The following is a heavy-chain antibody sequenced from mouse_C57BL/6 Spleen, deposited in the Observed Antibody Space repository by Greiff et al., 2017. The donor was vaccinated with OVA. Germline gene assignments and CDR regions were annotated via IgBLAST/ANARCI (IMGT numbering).Heavy chain of an antibody. V-gene: IGHV1-42*01. CDR1: GYSFTGYY. J-gene: IGHJ4*01. CDR2: INPSTGGT. Sequence: EVQLQQSGPELVKPGASVKISCKASGYSFTGYYMNWVKQSPEKSLEWIGEINPSTGGTTYNQKFKAKATLTVDKSSSTAYMQLKSLTSEDSAVYYCAREDGKGVMDYWGQGTSVTVSS. CDR3: AREDGKGVMDY. D-gene: IGHD2-1*01.